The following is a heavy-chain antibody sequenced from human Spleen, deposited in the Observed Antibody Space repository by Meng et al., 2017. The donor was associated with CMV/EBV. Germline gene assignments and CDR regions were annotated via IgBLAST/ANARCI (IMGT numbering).Heavy chain of an antibody. CDR3: AKDRSISHYHYYGMDV. J-gene: IGHJ6*02. Sequence: GESLKISCAASGFSFTTYAMQWVRQAPGKGLEWVAFIRYDGSHNDYGDSVKGRLTISRDNSKKRLYLQMNSLRAEDTAVYYCAKDRSISHYHYYGMDVWGQGTTVTVSS. CDR1: GFSFTTYA. D-gene: IGHD3-3*02. V-gene: IGHV3-30*02. CDR2: IRYDGSHN.